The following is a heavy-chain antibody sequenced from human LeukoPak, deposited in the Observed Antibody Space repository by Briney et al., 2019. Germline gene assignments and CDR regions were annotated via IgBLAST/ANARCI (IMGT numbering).Heavy chain of an antibody. CDR2: IIPIFGTA. J-gene: IGHJ4*02. Sequence: SVKVSCKASGGTFSSYAISWVRQAPGQGLEWMGGIIPIFGTANYAQKFQGRVTITADESTSTAYMELSSLRSEDTAVYYCARGSGIAVAGTYYFDYWGQGTLVTVSS. CDR3: ARGSGIAVAGTYYFDY. CDR1: GGTFSSYA. D-gene: IGHD6-19*01. V-gene: IGHV1-69*13.